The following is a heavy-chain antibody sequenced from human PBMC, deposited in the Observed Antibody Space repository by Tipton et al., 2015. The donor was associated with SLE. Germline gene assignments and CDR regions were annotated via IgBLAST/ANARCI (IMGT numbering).Heavy chain of an antibody. CDR2: ISGPGVDT. D-gene: IGHD6-13*01. CDR3: AREVSGTMDY. Sequence: GSLRLSCAASGFIFSEYAMNWVRQTPGKGLEWVSHISGPGVDTYYADSVKGRFTISRDNSESTLSLQMNSLRVGDTAVYYCAREVSGTMDYWGQGTLVTVSS. V-gene: IGHV3-23*01. CDR1: GFIFSEYA. J-gene: IGHJ4*02.